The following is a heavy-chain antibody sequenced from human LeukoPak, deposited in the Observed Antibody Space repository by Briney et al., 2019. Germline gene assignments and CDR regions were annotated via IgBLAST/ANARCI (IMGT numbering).Heavy chain of an antibody. CDR2: VYYTGRT. Sequence: PSETLSLTCTVSGGSLTGYYWSWIRQPPGKGLEWIAYVYYTGRTLYNPSLESRVTISVDTSKTQISLKLTSVTAADTAVYYCARVPLLRRFDPWGQGTLVIVSS. J-gene: IGHJ5*02. V-gene: IGHV4-59*08. CDR3: ARVPLLRRFDP. CDR1: GGSLTGYY.